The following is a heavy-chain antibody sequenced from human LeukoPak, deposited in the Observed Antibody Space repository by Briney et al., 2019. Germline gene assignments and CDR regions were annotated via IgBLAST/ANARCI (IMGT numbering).Heavy chain of an antibody. CDR1: GFTFDDYA. CDR3: AKSSEGRLRDAFHI. J-gene: IGHJ3*02. Sequence: GGSLRLSCAASGFTFDDYAMHWVRQAPGKGLEWVSGISWNSGSIFYADSVKGRFTISRDNAKNSLYLQMNSLRVEDMAVYYCAKSSEGRLRDAFHIWRQGTMVTVSS. CDR2: ISWNSGSI. V-gene: IGHV3-9*03. D-gene: IGHD5-12*01.